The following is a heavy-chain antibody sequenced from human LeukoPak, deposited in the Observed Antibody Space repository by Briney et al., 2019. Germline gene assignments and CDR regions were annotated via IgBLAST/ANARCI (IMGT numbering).Heavy chain of an antibody. CDR2: INWNGGST. CDR1: GFTFDDYG. J-gene: IGHJ4*02. CDR3: ARAYDFSSGYRPDY. Sequence: GGSLRLSCAASGFTFDDYGMSWVRQAPGKGLEWVSGINWNGGSTGYADSVKGRFTISRDNAKNSLYLQMNSLRAEDTALYYCARAYDFSSGYRPDYWGQGTLVTVSS. V-gene: IGHV3-20*04. D-gene: IGHD3-3*01.